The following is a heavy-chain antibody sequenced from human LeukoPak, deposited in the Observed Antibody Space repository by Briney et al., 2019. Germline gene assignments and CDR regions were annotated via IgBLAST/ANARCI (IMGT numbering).Heavy chain of an antibody. CDR3: AKEAWLTGWNYYFDY. D-gene: IGHD5-12*01. CDR2: ISGSGGGT. CDR1: GFTFSSYA. J-gene: IGHJ4*02. Sequence: GGALRLSCAASGFTFSSYAMSWVRQAPGKGLEWVSAISGSGGGTYYADSVKGRFTISRDNSKNTLYLQMNSLRAEDTAVYYCAKEAWLTGWNYYFDYWGQGTLVTVSS. V-gene: IGHV3-23*01.